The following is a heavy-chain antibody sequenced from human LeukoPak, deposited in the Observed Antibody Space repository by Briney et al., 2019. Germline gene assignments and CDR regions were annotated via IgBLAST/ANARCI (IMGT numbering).Heavy chain of an antibody. CDR3: ARDQGISTTGLWPFDY. CDR2: ISSSRSYI. Sequence: PGGSLRLSCAASGFTFSIYNMNWVRQAPGKGLEWVSSISSSRSYIYYADSVKGRFTISRDNAKNSLYLQMNSLRAEDTAIYYCARDQGISTTGLWPFDYWGQGTLVTVSS. J-gene: IGHJ4*02. D-gene: IGHD5-18*01. CDR1: GFTFSIYN. V-gene: IGHV3-21*01.